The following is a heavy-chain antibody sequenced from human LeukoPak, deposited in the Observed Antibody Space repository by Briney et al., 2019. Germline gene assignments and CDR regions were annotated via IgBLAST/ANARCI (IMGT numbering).Heavy chain of an antibody. J-gene: IGHJ4*02. Sequence: SETLSLTCTVSGGSISSSSYYWGWIRQPPGKGLEWIGSIYYSGSTYYNPSLKSRVTISVDTSKSQFSLKLSSVTAADTAVYYCARTTPLRYDILTGYYLYYFDYWGQGTLVTVSS. CDR2: IYYSGST. CDR1: GGSISSSSYY. V-gene: IGHV4-39*01. D-gene: IGHD3-9*01. CDR3: ARTTPLRYDILTGYYLYYFDY.